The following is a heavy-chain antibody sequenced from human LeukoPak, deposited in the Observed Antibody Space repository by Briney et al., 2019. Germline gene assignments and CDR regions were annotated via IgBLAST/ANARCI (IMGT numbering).Heavy chain of an antibody. Sequence: ASVKVSCKASGYTFTDYFIHWVRQAPGQGLEWMGWINPNSGGTKYAQKFQGRFIMTRDTSISTAYMELSSLRSDDTAVYYCARVYYDSSGYYFDYWGQGTLVTVSS. CDR2: INPNSGGT. CDR1: GYTFTDYF. D-gene: IGHD3-22*01. J-gene: IGHJ4*02. CDR3: ARVYYDSSGYYFDY. V-gene: IGHV1-2*02.